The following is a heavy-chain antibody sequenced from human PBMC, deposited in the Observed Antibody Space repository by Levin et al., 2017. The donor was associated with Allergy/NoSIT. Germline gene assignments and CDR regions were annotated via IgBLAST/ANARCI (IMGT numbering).Heavy chain of an antibody. V-gene: IGHV3-30*18. J-gene: IGHJ4*02. D-gene: IGHD1-26*01. CDR2: ISYDGSNK. CDR1: GFTFSSYG. Sequence: GESLKISCAASGFTFSSYGMHWVRQAPGKGLEWVAVISYDGSNKYYADSVKGRFTISRDNSKNTLYLQMNSLRAEDTAVYYCAKDPGSGSYYTLYFDYWGQGTLVTVSS. CDR3: AKDPGSGSYYTLYFDY.